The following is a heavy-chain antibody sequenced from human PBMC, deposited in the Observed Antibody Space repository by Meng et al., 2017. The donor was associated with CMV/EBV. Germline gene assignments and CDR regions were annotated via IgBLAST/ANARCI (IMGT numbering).Heavy chain of an antibody. CDR2: IWYDGNNK. J-gene: IGHJ4*02. Sequence: GESLKTSCAASGFTFSSYGMHWVRQAPGKGLEWVTVIWYDGNNKYYADSVKGRFTISRDNSKNTLYLQMNRLRAEDTAVYYCAVSSTSFPCYFDYWGQGTLVTVSS. CDR1: GFTFSSYG. V-gene: IGHV3-33*01. D-gene: IGHD2-2*01. CDR3: AVSSTSFPCYFDY.